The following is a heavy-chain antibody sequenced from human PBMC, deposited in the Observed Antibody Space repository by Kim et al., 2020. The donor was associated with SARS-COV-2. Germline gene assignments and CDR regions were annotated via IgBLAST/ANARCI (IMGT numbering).Heavy chain of an antibody. J-gene: IGHJ4*02. CDR2: IYYSGST. D-gene: IGHD3-10*01. CDR3: ARESRAWYYGSGMQGAWASY. CDR1: GGSISSSSYY. V-gene: IGHV4-39*01. Sequence: SETLSLTCTVSGGSISSSSYYWGWIRQPPGKGLEWIGSIYYSGSTYYNPSLKSRVTISVDTSKNQFSLKLSSVTAADTAVYYCARESRAWYYGSGMQGAWASYWGQGTLVTVSS.